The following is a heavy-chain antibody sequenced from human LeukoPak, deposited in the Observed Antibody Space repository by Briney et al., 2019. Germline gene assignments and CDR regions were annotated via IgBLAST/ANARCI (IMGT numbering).Heavy chain of an antibody. CDR2: ISGSIRGDGIT. V-gene: IGHV3-23*01. Sequence: GGSLRLSCVASRFSFASYGMSWVRQVPGKGLEWVSDISGSIRGDGITNYADSVKGRFTISRDNSKNTLYLQMNSLRAEDTAVYYCARDGDFEWLFFDYWGQGTLVTVSS. CDR3: ARDGDFEWLFFDY. J-gene: IGHJ4*02. D-gene: IGHD3-3*01. CDR1: RFSFASYG.